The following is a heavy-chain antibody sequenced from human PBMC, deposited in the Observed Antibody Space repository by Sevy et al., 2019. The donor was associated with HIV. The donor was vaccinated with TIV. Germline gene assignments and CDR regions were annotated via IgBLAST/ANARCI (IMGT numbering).Heavy chain of an antibody. V-gene: IGHV4-59*08. Sequence: SETLPLTCTVSGGSITSLYWNWIRQPPGKGLEWIATIYYNGHINYNPSLKSRVTLSLDTSKNQFSLRLRSVTAADTAMYYCAGENAWGRGYSWGQGTLVTVSS. D-gene: IGHD1-26*01. CDR2: IYYNGHI. J-gene: IGHJ4*02. CDR1: GGSITSLY. CDR3: AGENAWGRGYS.